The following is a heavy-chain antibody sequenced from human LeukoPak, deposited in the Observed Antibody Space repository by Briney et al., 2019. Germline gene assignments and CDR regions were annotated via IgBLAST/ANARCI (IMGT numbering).Heavy chain of an antibody. Sequence: ASVKVSCKASGYTFTGYYIHWVRQAPGQGLEWMGWINPNSGGTNYARKFQGRVTVTRDTSISTAYMELTRLRIDDTAVYYCARGGQRAAASFDYWGQGTLVTVSS. D-gene: IGHD2-2*01. CDR1: GYTFTGYY. CDR3: ARGGQRAAASFDY. J-gene: IGHJ4*02. V-gene: IGHV1-2*02. CDR2: INPNSGGT.